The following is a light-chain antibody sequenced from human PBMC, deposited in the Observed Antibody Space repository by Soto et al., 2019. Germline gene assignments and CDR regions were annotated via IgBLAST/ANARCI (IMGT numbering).Light chain of an antibody. Sequence: QSALTQPASVSGSPGQSIAISCSGTSSDVGSYNLVSWYQQHPGKAPKLMIYEGDKRPSGVSDRFSGSKSGNTASLTISGLQADDEADYYCTSYSVTGTHYLFGSGTKLTVL. V-gene: IGLV2-23*01. J-gene: IGLJ1*01. CDR2: EGD. CDR3: TSYSVTGTHYL. CDR1: SSDVGSYNL.